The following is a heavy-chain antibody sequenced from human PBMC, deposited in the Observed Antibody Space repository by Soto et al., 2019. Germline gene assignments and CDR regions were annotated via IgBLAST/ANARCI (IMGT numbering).Heavy chain of an antibody. J-gene: IGHJ4*02. CDR2: ISFDGSNK. CDR1: GFTFSSYA. CDR3: ARRPSSLPRFDY. D-gene: IGHD2-2*01. Sequence: GGSLRLSCAASGFTFSSYAMKWVRQAPGKGLAWVAVISFDGSNKYYADSVKGRFTISRDNSKNTLYLQMNSLRAEDTAVYFCARRPSSLPRFDYWGQGTLVTVSS. V-gene: IGHV3-30-3*01.